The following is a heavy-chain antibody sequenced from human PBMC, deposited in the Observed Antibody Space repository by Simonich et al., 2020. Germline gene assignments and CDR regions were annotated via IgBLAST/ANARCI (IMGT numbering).Heavy chain of an antibody. CDR3: ARGGVQYYYYYMDV. CDR1: GYTFTGYY. CDR2: RNPKSVGT. D-gene: IGHD3-3*01. Sequence: QVQLVQSGAEVKKPGASVKVSCKASGYTFTGYYMHWVGQAPGQGLEWRGGRNPKSVGTNYAQKFKGRVTRTRDTSISTAYMELSRLRSDDTAVYYCARGGVQYYYYYMDVWGKGTTVTVSS. J-gene: IGHJ6*03. V-gene: IGHV1-2*02.